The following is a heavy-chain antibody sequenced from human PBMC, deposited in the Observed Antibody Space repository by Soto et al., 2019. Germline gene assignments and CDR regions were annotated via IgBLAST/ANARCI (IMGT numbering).Heavy chain of an antibody. CDR3: VQTTGWPGFDF. J-gene: IGHJ4*02. CDR1: GFAVSSKY. V-gene: IGHV3-53*01. Sequence: EVQLVESGRGLIQPGGSLRLSCAASGFAVSSKYMTWVRQAPGKGLEWVSVIYGGGTTYYADSVKGRFTISRDTSKNTLYLQMNSLRAEDTALYYCVQTTGWPGFDFWGQGTLVTVSS. CDR2: IYGGGTT. D-gene: IGHD6-19*01.